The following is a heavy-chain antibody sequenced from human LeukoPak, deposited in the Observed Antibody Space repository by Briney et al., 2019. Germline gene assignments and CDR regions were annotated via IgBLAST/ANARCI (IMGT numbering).Heavy chain of an antibody. J-gene: IGHJ6*02. D-gene: IGHD5-18*01. CDR3: AKDLARGYSYGYYYYYGMDV. CDR1: GFTVSSNY. CDR2: IYSGGST. V-gene: IGHV3-53*05. Sequence: GGSLRLSCAASGFTVSSNYMSWVRQAPGKGLEWVSVIYSGGSTYYADSVKGRFIISRDNSKNTLYLQMNSLRAEDTAVYYCAKDLARGYSYGYYYYYGMDVWGQGTTVTVSS.